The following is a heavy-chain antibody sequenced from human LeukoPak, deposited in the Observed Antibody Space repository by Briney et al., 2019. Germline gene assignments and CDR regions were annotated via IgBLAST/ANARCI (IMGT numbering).Heavy chain of an antibody. CDR3: ARGAGWWPY. CDR1: GGSIDSYN. V-gene: IGHV4-59*01. D-gene: IGHD6-19*01. J-gene: IGHJ4*02. CDR2: IYYSGTT. Sequence: SGTLSLTCTVSGGSIDSYNWSWIRQPPGKGLEWIGYIYYSGTTNYNPSLKGRLTISLDMSKNQFSLKLSSVTAADTAVYYCARGAGWWPYWGQGTLVTVSS.